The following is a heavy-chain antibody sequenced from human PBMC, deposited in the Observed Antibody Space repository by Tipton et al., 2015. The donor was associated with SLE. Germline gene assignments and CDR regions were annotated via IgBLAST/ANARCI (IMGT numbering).Heavy chain of an antibody. CDR2: IYHSGST. J-gene: IGHJ4*02. CDR3: ARDTGEGIAVA. V-gene: IGHV4-4*02. D-gene: IGHD6-19*01. CDR1: GFIFSSYA. Sequence: QLVQSGGGVVQPGRSLRLSCAASGFIFSSYAMNWVRQAPGKGLEWIGYIYHSGSTYYNPSLKSRVTISVDRSKNQFSLKLSSVTAADTAVYYCARDTGEGIAVAWGQGTLVTVSS.